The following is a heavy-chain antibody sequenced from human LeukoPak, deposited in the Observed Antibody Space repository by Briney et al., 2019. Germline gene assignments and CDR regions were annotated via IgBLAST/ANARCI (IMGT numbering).Heavy chain of an antibody. D-gene: IGHD2-15*01. CDR3: TKCAAGGGSCYGWY. CDR2: ITSGGDT. V-gene: IGHV3-23*01. Sequence: GSLRLSCAASGFTFNSYAMTWVRQAPGKGLEWVSAITSGGDTYYADSVKGRFTISRDNSKNTLYLQMSNLGAEDTAVYYCTKCAAGGGSCYGWYWGQGTLVTVSS. CDR1: GFTFNSYA. J-gene: IGHJ4*02.